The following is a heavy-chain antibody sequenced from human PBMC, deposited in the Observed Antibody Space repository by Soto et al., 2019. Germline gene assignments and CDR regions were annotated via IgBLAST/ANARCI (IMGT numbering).Heavy chain of an antibody. Sequence: GGSLRLSCAASGFTFSGSAMHWVRQASGKGLEWVGHIRSKPNNYATAYAASGKGRFTISRDDSKNTAYLQMNSLETEDTAVYYCTRYLNDAFDIWGQGTMVTVSS. CDR2: IRSKPNNYAT. V-gene: IGHV3-73*01. CDR1: GFTFSGSA. J-gene: IGHJ3*02. CDR3: TRYLNDAFDI.